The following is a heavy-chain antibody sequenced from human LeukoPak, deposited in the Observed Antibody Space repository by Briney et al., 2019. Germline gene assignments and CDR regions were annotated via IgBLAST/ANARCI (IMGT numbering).Heavy chain of an antibody. CDR3: ARDRWYCSSTSCYPGMGFDP. Sequence: ASVKVSCKASGYTFTSYAMHWVRQAPGQRLEWMGWISAYNGNTNYAQKLQGRVTMTTDTSTSTAYMELRSLRSDDTAVYYCARDRWYCSSTSCYPGMGFDPWGQGTLVTVSS. D-gene: IGHD2-2*01. V-gene: IGHV1-18*01. CDR1: GYTFTSYA. J-gene: IGHJ5*02. CDR2: ISAYNGNT.